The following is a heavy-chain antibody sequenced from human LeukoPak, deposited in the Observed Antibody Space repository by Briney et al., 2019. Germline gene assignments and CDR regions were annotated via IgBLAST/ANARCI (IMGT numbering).Heavy chain of an antibody. Sequence: ASVKVSCKASGYTFTGYYMHWVRQAPGQGLEWMGWINPNSGGTNYAQKFQGWVTMTRDTSISTAYMELSRLRPDDTAVYYCAREFIAARPYYGMDVWGQGTTVTVSS. D-gene: IGHD6-6*01. CDR2: INPNSGGT. V-gene: IGHV1-2*04. J-gene: IGHJ6*02. CDR1: GYTFTGYY. CDR3: AREFIAARPYYGMDV.